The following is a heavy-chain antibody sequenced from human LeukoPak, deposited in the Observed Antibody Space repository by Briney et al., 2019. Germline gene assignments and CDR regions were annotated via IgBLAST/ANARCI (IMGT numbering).Heavy chain of an antibody. CDR2: INPNSGGT. CDR1: GYTFTGYY. J-gene: IGHJ4*02. D-gene: IGHD3-10*01. CDR3: ARDYYGSGSYYQLGY. V-gene: IGHV1-2*02. Sequence: GASVKVSCKASGYTFTGYYLHWVRQAPGQGLEWMGWINPNSGGTEYAQKFQGRVTMTKDTSISTAYMDLSRLRSDDTAVYYCARDYYGSGSYYQLGYWGQGTLVTVS.